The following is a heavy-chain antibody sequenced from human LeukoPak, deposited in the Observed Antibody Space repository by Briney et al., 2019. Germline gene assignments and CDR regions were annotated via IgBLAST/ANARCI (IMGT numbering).Heavy chain of an antibody. Sequence: GGSLRLSCAASGXTFSSYEMDWVRQAPQKGLEWISYISSSGGYMYAASVKGRFTISRDNAKNSLYLQMNGLRVEDTGVYYCARPGSYLNDYWGQGTLVTVSS. D-gene: IGHD1-26*01. CDR2: ISSSGGY. V-gene: IGHV3-48*03. CDR1: GXTFSSYE. CDR3: ARPGSYLNDY. J-gene: IGHJ4*02.